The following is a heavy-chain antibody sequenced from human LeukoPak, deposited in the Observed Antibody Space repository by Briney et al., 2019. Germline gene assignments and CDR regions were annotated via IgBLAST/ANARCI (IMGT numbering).Heavy chain of an antibody. CDR3: ARGAAVALEL. CDR1: GFTLTDYN. Sequence: GGPLGLSCGASGFTLTDYNMHWVRQAPGKGLEYVAFIRFDGTTEYYTDSVKGRFTMSRDKSKNTLYLQMNSLRGEDTAVYYCARGAAVALELWGQGTLVTVSS. D-gene: IGHD6-19*01. V-gene: IGHV3-30*02. J-gene: IGHJ4*02. CDR2: IRFDGTTE.